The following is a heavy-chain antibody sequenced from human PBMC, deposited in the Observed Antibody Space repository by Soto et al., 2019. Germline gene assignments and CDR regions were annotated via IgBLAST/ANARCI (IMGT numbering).Heavy chain of an antibody. J-gene: IGHJ6*02. V-gene: IGHV5-10-1*01. D-gene: IGHD4-17*01. Sequence: GESLKISCKGSGYSFTSFWISWVRQMPGKGLEWMGRIDPSDSYTNYSPSLQGHVTISADKSISTAYLQWNSLKASDTAMYFCATTVTTGAYGMDVWGQGTTVTVSS. CDR3: ATTVTTGAYGMDV. CDR1: GYSFTSFW. CDR2: IDPSDSYT.